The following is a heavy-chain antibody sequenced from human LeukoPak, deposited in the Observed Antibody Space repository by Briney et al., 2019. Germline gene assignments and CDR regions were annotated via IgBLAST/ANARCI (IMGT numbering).Heavy chain of an antibody. D-gene: IGHD3-3*01. Sequence: GGSLGLSCAASGFTFSSYGMHWVRQAPGKGLEWVAVISYDGSNKYYADSVKGRFTISRDNSKNTLYLQMNSLRAEDTAVYYCAKGGYYDFWSGYDGPWGQGTLVTVSS. J-gene: IGHJ5*02. CDR2: ISYDGSNK. CDR3: AKGGYYDFWSGYDGP. V-gene: IGHV3-30*18. CDR1: GFTFSSYG.